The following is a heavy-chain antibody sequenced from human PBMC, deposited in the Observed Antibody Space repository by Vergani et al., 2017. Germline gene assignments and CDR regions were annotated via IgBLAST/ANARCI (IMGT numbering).Heavy chain of an antibody. CDR3: ARVGYNPHEY. D-gene: IGHD1-14*01. CDR2: INHSGST. CDR1: GGSFSGYY. V-gene: IGHV4-34*01. J-gene: IGHJ4*02. Sequence: QVQLQQWGAGLLTPSETLSLTCAVYGGSFSGYYWSWIRQPPGKGLEWIGEINHSGSTNYNPSLKSRVTISVDTSKNQFSLKLSSVTAADTAVYYCARVGYNPHEYWGQGTLVTVAS.